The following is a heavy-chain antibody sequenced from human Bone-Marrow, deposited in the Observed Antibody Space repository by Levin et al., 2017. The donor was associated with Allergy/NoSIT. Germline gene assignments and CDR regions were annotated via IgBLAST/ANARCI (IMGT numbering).Heavy chain of an antibody. V-gene: IGHV1-2*06. CDR2: INPNSGGT. J-gene: IGHJ4*02. Sequence: ASVKVSCKASGYTFAGYYMHWVRQAPGQGLEWVGRINPNSGGTNYAQKFQGRVTMTRDTSISTAYMELSRLRSDDTAVYYCARVGSSWAIDYWGQGTLVTVSS. CDR3: ARVGSSWAIDY. D-gene: IGHD6-13*01. CDR1: GYTFAGYY.